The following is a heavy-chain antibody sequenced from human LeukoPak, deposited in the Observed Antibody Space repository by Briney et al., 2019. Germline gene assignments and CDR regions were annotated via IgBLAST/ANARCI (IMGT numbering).Heavy chain of an antibody. CDR2: IYSGGTT. V-gene: IGHV3-66*01. CDR3: ARVYSGYDYYSS. D-gene: IGHD5-12*01. CDR1: EFIVRSNY. J-gene: IGHJ5*02. Sequence: PGGSLRLSCVVPEFIVRSNYRSWVRQAPGKGLKWVSVIYSGGTTYYADSVKGRFTISRDNSKNTLYLQMNSLRAEDTAVYYCARVYSGYDYYSSWGQGTLVTVSS.